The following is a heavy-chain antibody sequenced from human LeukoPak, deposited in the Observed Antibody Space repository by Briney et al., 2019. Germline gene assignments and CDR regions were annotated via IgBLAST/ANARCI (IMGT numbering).Heavy chain of an antibody. V-gene: IGHV4-38-2*02. D-gene: IGHD5-24*01. CDR2: ISHSGNT. J-gene: IGHJ4*02. Sequence: SETLSLTCSVSDYSISSGYYWGWIRQSPGKGLEWIGSISHSGNTYYNPSLKSRVTISVFASVDEFSLRLTSVTAADTAVYYCTRITIHGNSDYWGQGTLVTVSS. CDR1: DYSISSGYY. CDR3: TRITIHGNSDY.